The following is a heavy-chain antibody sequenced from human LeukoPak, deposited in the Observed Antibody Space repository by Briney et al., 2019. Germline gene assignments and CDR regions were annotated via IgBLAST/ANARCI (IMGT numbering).Heavy chain of an antibody. CDR2: ISWNSGGST. Sequence: GSLRLSCAASGFTFDDYAMHWVRQAPGKGLEWVSGISWNSGGSTYYADSVKGRFTISRDNSKNTLYLQMNSLRAEDTAVYYCARRWLQFRFDYWGQGTLVTVSS. CDR3: ARRWLQFRFDY. V-gene: IGHV3-23*01. CDR1: GFTFDDYA. D-gene: IGHD5-24*01. J-gene: IGHJ4*02.